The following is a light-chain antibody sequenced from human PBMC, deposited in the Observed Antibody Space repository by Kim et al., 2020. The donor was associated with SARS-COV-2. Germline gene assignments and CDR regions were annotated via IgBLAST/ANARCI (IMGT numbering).Light chain of an antibody. CDR3: QQYHSYYT. CDR2: KAS. CDR1: QSISNW. J-gene: IGKJ2*01. Sequence: SASVGDRFTITRRASQSISNWLAWYQQKPGKAPKLLIYKASILETGVPSRFSGSGSGTEFTLTISSLQPDDSATYFCQQYHSYYTFGQGTKLEI. V-gene: IGKV1-5*03.